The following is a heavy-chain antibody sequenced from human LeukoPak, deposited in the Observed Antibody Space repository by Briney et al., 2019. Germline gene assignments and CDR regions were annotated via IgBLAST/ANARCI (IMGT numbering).Heavy chain of an antibody. J-gene: IGHJ5*02. CDR2: MNPNSGNT. Sequence: ASVTLSLTSSGYTFTSYDINWVRQAPAQGLGWKWWMNPNSGNTGYAQKFQGRVTMTRNPSISTAYMELSSLRSEDTTVYYCAGGLLGNGNDGDNLFDPGGQGTLVTVPS. CDR1: GYTFTSYD. D-gene: IGHD1-20*01. CDR3: AGGLLGNGNDGDNLFDP. V-gene: IGHV1-8*01.